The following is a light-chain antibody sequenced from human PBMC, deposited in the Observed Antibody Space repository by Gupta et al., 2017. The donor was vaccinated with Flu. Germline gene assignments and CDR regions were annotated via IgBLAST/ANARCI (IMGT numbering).Light chain of an antibody. V-gene: IGKV1-39*01. J-gene: IGKJ4*01. CDR3: QQSNRTPFI. CDR1: HNISSY. Sequence: DIQMTQSPTPLSAFVGDRITITCRTSHNISSYLNWYQQKPGKAPRLLIYAASTLQSGVPSRFSGSGSGTXFTLTIXRLQPEDFATYYCQQSNRTPFIFGXGTKVEIK. CDR2: AAS.